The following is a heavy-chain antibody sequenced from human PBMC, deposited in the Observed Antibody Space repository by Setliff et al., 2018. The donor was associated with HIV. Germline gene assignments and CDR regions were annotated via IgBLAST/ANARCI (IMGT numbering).Heavy chain of an antibody. D-gene: IGHD3-10*01. V-gene: IGHV3-49*04. Sequence: GGSLRLSCTTSGFTFGDYALTWVRQAPGKGLEWVGFIRTKTYGGTTEYAASVKGRFTITRDDSKSIAYLQMNSLKTEDTAVYYCARDSGAYYGMDVWGQGTTVTVSS. CDR3: ARDSGAYYGMDV. CDR2: IRTKTYGGTT. J-gene: IGHJ6*02. CDR1: GFTFGDYA.